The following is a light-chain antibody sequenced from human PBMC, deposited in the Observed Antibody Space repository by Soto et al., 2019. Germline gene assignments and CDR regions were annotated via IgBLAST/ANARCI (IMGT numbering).Light chain of an antibody. V-gene: IGLV2-23*01. J-gene: IGLJ3*02. CDR2: EGT. CDR1: SSDVGNSNV. CDR3: CSYAGLYNLVL. Sequence: QSVLTQPASVSGSPGQSITISCTGSSSDVGNSNVVSWYQQHPGKAPQLIIYEGTQRPSGVSSRFSGSRSGNTASLRISGLQADDEALYYCCSYAGLYNLVLFGGGTKVTVL.